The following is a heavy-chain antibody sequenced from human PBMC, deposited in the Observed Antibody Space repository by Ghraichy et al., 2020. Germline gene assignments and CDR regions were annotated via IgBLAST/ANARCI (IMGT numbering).Heavy chain of an antibody. J-gene: IGHJ6*02. CDR2: IYYSGST. CDR1: GGSISSYY. Sequence: SETLSLTCTVSGGSISSYYWSWIRQPPGKGLEWIGYIYYSGSTNYNPSLKSRVTISVDTSKNQFSLKLSSVTAADTAVYYCARHPDDYPGGYYYGMDVWGQGTTVTVSS. V-gene: IGHV4-59*08. CDR3: ARHPDDYPGGYYYGMDV. D-gene: IGHD5-12*01.